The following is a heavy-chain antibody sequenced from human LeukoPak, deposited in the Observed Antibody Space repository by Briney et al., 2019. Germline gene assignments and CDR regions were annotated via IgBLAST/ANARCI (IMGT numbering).Heavy chain of an antibody. D-gene: IGHD6-13*01. V-gene: IGHV1-2*02. J-gene: IGHJ6*03. CDR2: INPNSGGT. CDR1: GYTFTGYY. CDR3: ARGATAGRFSLRPTGAYYMDV. Sequence: ASVKVSCKASGYTFTGYYMHWVRQAPGQGLEWMGWINPNSGGTNCAQKFQGRDTMTRDTSINTAYMELSSLRFDDTAVYYCARGATAGRFSLRPTGAYYMDVWGKGTTVTVSS.